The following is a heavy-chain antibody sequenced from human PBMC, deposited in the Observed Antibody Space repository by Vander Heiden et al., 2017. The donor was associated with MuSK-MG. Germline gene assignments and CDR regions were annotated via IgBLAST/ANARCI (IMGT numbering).Heavy chain of an antibody. V-gene: IGHV3-30*03. Sequence: QVQLLESGEGVVKPGRSLRPPGAASGSVFSTYGMHWVRQAPGKGLEWVALISYDGSHKYYADSVKGRFTISRDNSKDTVYLQMNSLRAEDTAVYYCVGSGNYGQDAFDIWARGTMVTVSS. D-gene: IGHD1-26*01. CDR1: GSVFSTYG. CDR3: VGSGNYGQDAFDI. CDR2: ISYDGSHK. J-gene: IGHJ3*02.